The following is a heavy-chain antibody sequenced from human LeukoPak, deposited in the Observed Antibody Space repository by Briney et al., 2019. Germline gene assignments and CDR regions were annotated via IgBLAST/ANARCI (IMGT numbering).Heavy chain of an antibody. CDR3: AKDPAAVFASSAWNRVFYFDY. J-gene: IGHJ4*02. Sequence: PGGSLRLSCAASGFTFSSYAMTWVRQAPGKGLEWVSTTSATSGRISYAASVSGRFTISRDNSKNTLYLEMNSLRDEDTAVYYCAKDPAAVFASSAWNRVFYFDYWGRGTLVTVSS. D-gene: IGHD1/OR15-1a*01. CDR1: GFTFSSYA. V-gene: IGHV3-23*01. CDR2: TSATSGRI.